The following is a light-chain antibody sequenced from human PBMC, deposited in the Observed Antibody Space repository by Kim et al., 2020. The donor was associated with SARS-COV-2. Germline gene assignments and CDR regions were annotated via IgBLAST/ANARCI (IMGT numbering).Light chain of an antibody. CDR2: SAS. J-gene: IGKJ1*01. V-gene: IGKV3-20*01. CDR3: QQFGDSPRT. Sequence: EIVLTQSPGTLSLSPGESATLSCRASQRVSGNSLAWYQQQPGRAPRLLIYSASTRATGIPDRFSGSGSGTDFTLTINRLEPEDFAVYYCQQFGDSPRTFGQGTKVDIK. CDR1: QRVSGNS.